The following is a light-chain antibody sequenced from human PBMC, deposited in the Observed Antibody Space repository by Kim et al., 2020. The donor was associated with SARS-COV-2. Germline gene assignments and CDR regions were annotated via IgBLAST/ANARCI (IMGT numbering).Light chain of an antibody. J-gene: IGKJ4*01. CDR3: QQSYSTS. CDR1: QSISSY. Sequence: LSASVGDRVTITCRASQSISSYLNWYQQKPGKAPKLLIYAASSLQSGVPSRFSGSGSGTDFTLTISSLQPEDFATYYCQQSYSTSFGGGTKVDIK. CDR2: AAS. V-gene: IGKV1-39*01.